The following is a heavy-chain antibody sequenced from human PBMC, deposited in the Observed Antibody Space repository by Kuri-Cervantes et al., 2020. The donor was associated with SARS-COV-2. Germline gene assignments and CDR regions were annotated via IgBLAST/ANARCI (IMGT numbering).Heavy chain of an antibody. D-gene: IGHD3-10*01. CDR1: GGSISSSSYY. Sequence: GSLRLSCTVSGGSISSSSYYWGWIRQPPGKGLEWIGTIHHSGTTYYNPSLESRVTIPVDTSQNLFSLELTPVSAADTAVYYCARPLAGGTGSSDAFDFWGQGTLVTVSS. V-gene: IGHV4-39*01. J-gene: IGHJ3*01. CDR3: ARPLAGGTGSSDAFDF. CDR2: IHHSGTT.